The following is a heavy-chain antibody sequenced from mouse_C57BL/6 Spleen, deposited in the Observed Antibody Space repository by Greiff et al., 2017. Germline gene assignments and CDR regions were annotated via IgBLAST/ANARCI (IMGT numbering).Heavy chain of an antibody. J-gene: IGHJ2*01. Sequence: VQLQQSGAELVKPGASVKISCKASGYAFSSYWMNWVKQRPGKGLEWIGQIYPGDGDTNYNGKFKGKATLAADKSSSTAYMQLSSLTSEDSAVYFCARDQTAQAHFDYWGQGTTLTVSS. D-gene: IGHD3-2*02. CDR1: GYAFSSYW. CDR2: IYPGDGDT. CDR3: ARDQTAQAHFDY. V-gene: IGHV1-80*01.